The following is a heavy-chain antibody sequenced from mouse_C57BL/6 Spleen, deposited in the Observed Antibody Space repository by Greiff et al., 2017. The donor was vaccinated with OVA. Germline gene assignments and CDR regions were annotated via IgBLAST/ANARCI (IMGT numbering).Heavy chain of an antibody. CDR3: ARSSGVDWDGAWFAY. CDR2: IDPNSGGT. D-gene: IGHD4-1*01. CDR1: GYTFTSYW. J-gene: IGHJ3*01. Sequence: QVQLQQPGAELVKPGASVKLSCKASGYTFTSYWMHWVKQRPGRGLEWIGRIDPNSGGTKYNEKFKSKATLTVDKPSSTAYMQLSSLTSEDSAVYYCARSSGVDWDGAWFAYWGQGTLVTVSA. V-gene: IGHV1-72*01.